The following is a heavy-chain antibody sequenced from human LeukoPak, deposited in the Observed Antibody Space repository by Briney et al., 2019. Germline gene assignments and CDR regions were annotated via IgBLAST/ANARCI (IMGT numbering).Heavy chain of an antibody. V-gene: IGHV4-59*01. CDR1: GVSISSYY. CDR3: ASNTGTVFDY. CDR2: VYYSGST. D-gene: IGHD7-27*01. Sequence: AETLSLTCTVSGVSISSYYWSWIRQPAGKGLEWIGYVYYSGSTEYNPSLRSRVTISLEMSKHQFSLNLTSVTAADTAVYYCASNTGTVFDYWGQGALVTVSS. J-gene: IGHJ4*02.